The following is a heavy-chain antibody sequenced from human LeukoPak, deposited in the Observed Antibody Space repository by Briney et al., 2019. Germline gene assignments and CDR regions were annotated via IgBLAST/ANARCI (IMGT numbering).Heavy chain of an antibody. D-gene: IGHD5-24*01. CDR2: INWNGGST. CDR3: VRLGRDGYTYGAAY. J-gene: IGHJ1*01. CDR1: GYIFDVYG. V-gene: IGHV3-20*04. Sequence: PGGSLRLSCAVSGYIFDVYGMRWVRHAPGKGLEWVAHINWNGGSTGYAASVKGRCTISRDNAKTALYLEMNSLRVEDTAFYYCVRLGRDGYTYGAAYWGQGALVTVSS.